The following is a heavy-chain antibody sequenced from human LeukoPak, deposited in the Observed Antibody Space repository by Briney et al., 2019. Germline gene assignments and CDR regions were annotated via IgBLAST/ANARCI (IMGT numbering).Heavy chain of an antibody. CDR2: ISNSGTTI. CDR1: GFILSDHY. V-gene: IGHV3-11*04. Sequence: PGGSLRLSCAASGFILSDHYMSWIRQAPGKGLEWVSYISNSGTTIYYADSVKGRFTISRDNAKNSLYLQMNSLRAEDTAIYYCARDRYRGYYYDYWGQGTLVTVSS. D-gene: IGHD3-16*02. CDR3: ARDRYRGYYYDY. J-gene: IGHJ4*02.